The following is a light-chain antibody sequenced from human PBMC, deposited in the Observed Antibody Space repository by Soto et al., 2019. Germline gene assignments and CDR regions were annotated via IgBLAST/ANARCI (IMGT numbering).Light chain of an antibody. V-gene: IGKV1-5*03. CDR2: KTS. J-gene: IGKJ1*01. CDR3: QHYNDYSWT. Sequence: DIHMTQSPSTLSASVGDRVTITCRASQSIGVWLAWYQQKPGKAPNLLIYKTSSLETGVPSRFSGSGSGTEFTLTISSLQPDDFATYYCQHYNDYSWTFGQGTKVEIK. CDR1: QSIGVW.